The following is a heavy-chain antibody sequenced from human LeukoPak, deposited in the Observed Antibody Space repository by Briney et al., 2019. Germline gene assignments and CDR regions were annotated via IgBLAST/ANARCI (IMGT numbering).Heavy chain of an antibody. D-gene: IGHD3-22*01. J-gene: IGHJ3*02. CDR3: ARSEPYYYDSSGSGGAFDI. CDR2: INHSGST. V-gene: IGHV4-34*09. Sequence: SETLSLTCAVYGGSFSGYYWSWIRQPPGKGLEWIGEINHSGSTNYNPSLKSRVTISVDTSKNQFSLKLSSVTAADPAVYYCARSEPYYYDSSGSGGAFDIWGQGTMVTVSS. CDR1: GGSFSGYY.